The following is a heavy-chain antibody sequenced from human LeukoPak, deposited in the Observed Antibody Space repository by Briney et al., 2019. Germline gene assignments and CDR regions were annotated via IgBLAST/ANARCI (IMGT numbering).Heavy chain of an antibody. J-gene: IGHJ4*02. CDR3: ARGKELLRWPKSVDY. D-gene: IGHD4-23*01. V-gene: IGHV4-59*12. CDR2: MYYSGST. CDR1: GGSIRSYY. Sequence: SETLSLTCAVSGGSIRSYYWNWVRQPPGKGLEWIGYMYYSGSTNYNPSLKSRVTISGDTSNNQFSLKLSSVTAADTAVYYCARGKELLRWPKSVDYWGQGTLVTVSS.